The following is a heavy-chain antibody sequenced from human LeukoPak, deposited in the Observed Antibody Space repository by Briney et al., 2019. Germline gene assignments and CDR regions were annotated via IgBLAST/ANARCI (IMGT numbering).Heavy chain of an antibody. CDR2: ISSSSSYI. V-gene: IGHV3-21*01. CDR3: ARDYYDSSGPTYYDY. D-gene: IGHD3-22*01. Sequence: GGSLRLSCAASGFTFSSYSMNWVRQAPGKGLEWVSSISSSSSYIYYADSVKGRFTISRDNAKNSLYLQMNSLRAEDMAVYYCARDYYDSSGPTYYDYWGQGTLVTVSS. J-gene: IGHJ4*02. CDR1: GFTFSSYS.